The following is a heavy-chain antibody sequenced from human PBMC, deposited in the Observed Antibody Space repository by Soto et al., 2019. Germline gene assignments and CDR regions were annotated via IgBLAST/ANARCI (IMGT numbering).Heavy chain of an antibody. CDR3: ARGSWDDVSGHFYMDV. CDR2: TYYKSKWYN. J-gene: IGHJ6*03. D-gene: IGHD5-12*01. CDR1: GDSVSSNSAA. V-gene: IGHV6-1*01. Sequence: SQTLSLTCAISGDSVSSNSAACNWIRQTPSRGLEWLGRTYYKSKWYNNYAVSVKSRVTTNPDTSKNQFSLQLNSVTPEDTAMYYCARGSWDDVSGHFYMDVWGKGTTVTVSS.